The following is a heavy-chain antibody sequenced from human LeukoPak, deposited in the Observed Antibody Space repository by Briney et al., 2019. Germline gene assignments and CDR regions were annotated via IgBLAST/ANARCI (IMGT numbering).Heavy chain of an antibody. Sequence: SETLSLTCAVYGGSFSGYYWSWIRQPPGKGLEWIGYIYYSGSTNYNPSLKSRVTISVDTSKNQFSLKLSSVTAADTAVYYCAREATVSYYYYGMDVWGQGTTVTVSS. J-gene: IGHJ6*02. D-gene: IGHD4-11*01. CDR2: IYYSGST. CDR1: GGSFSGYY. V-gene: IGHV4-59*01. CDR3: AREATVSYYYYGMDV.